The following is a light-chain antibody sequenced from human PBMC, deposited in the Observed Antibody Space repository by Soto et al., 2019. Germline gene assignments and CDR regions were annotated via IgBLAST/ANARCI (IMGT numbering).Light chain of an antibody. CDR1: QNIGSW. Sequence: DIQMSQFPSTLSASVGDVVTIACRASQNIGSWLAWYQQKPGKAPKVLIYDVSNLETGVPSRFSGSGSGTEFTLTISSLQPDDFATYYCKQYNTYWKCGQGTTVDIK. J-gene: IGKJ1*01. CDR2: DVS. V-gene: IGKV1-5*01. CDR3: KQYNTYWK.